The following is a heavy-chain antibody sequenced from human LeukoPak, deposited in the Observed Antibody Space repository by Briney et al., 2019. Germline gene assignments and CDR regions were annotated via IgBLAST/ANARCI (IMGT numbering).Heavy chain of an antibody. J-gene: IGHJ4*02. Sequence: SETLSLTCTVYGGSFSGYYWSWIRQPPGKGLEWIGEINHSGSTNYNPSLKSRVTISVDTSKNQFSLKLSSVTAADTAVYYCAGYDFWSGYNTRFDYWGQGTLVTVSS. CDR1: GGSFSGYY. CDR2: INHSGST. CDR3: AGYDFWSGYNTRFDY. V-gene: IGHV4-34*01. D-gene: IGHD3-3*01.